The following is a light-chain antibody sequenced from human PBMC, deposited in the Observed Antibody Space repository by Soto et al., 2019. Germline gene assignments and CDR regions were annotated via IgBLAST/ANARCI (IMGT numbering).Light chain of an antibody. CDR2: DAS. Sequence: DIQMSQSPSNLSASIGDRGTIAFRVGQSISRWLAWYQQKPVKAPNLLIYDASSLESGVPSGFSGCGSVTECTVTIISLQRDDFATYFGQQYNTYLTFGQGTKVDI. J-gene: IGKJ1*01. CDR1: QSISRW. CDR3: QQYNTYLT. V-gene: IGKV1-5*01.